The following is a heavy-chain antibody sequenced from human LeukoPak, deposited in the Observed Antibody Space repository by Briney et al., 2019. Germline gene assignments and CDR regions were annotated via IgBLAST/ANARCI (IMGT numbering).Heavy chain of an antibody. CDR3: AKSWDTVTRGRTYFDY. CDR2: ISNDGSDT. V-gene: IGHV3-30*18. CDR1: GFIFSRYG. D-gene: IGHD4-17*01. J-gene: IGHJ4*02. Sequence: GGSLRLSCVASGFIFSRYGMHWVRQAPGKGLEWVAIISNDGSDTYYVDSVKGRFTISRDNSKNMLYLQMNSLRAEDTAVYYCAKSWDTVTRGRTYFDYWGQGTLVTASS.